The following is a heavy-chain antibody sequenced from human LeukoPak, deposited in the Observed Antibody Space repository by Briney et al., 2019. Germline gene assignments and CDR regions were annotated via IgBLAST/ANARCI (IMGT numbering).Heavy chain of an antibody. D-gene: IGHD3-3*01. V-gene: IGHV1-8*01. CDR3: ARGVRLDFWSGYWFDY. J-gene: IGHJ4*02. CDR1: GYTFTNYH. CDR2: VSTNDGNT. Sequence: GASVKVSCKASGYTFTNYHIAWVRQAPGQGLEWMGWVSTNDGNTGYAQKFQGRVTMTRNTSISTAYMELSSLRSEDTAVYYCARGVRLDFWSGYWFDYWGQGTLVTVSS.